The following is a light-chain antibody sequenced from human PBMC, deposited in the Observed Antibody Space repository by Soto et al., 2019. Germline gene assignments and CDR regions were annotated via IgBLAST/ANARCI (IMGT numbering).Light chain of an antibody. CDR2: GSS. V-gene: IGKV3-15*01. Sequence: EIVLTQTPATLSVSPGESATLSCRASQSVAYNLAWYQQKPGQAPRLLIYGSSTRATGIPARFSGSGSGTEFTLTISSLQSEDIAVYFCQQYNKWPTVTFGQGTNVEIK. J-gene: IGKJ1*01. CDR3: QQYNKWPTVT. CDR1: QSVAYN.